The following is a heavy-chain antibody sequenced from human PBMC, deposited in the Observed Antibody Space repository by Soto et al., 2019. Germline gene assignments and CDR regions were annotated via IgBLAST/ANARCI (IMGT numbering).Heavy chain of an antibody. V-gene: IGHV3-30-3*01. CDR3: ARVNPWNNLYYFNGLDV. CDR2: ISYEGSNK. D-gene: IGHD1-1*01. CDR1: GFNFGIYA. Sequence: GGSLRLSCAASGFNFGIYAIHWVRQAPGKGLEWVALISYEGSNKYYADSVKGRFTISRDNSKSTLFLQMDILRLEDTGVYYCARVNPWNNLYYFNGLDVWGQGTSVTVSS. J-gene: IGHJ6*02.